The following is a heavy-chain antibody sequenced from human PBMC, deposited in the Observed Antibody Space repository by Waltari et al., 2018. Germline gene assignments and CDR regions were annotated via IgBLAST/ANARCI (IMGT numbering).Heavy chain of an antibody. Sequence: QVQLVESGGGVVQPGRSLRLSCTASEFTFSSYAMHWVRQAPGKGLEWVAVISYNERNIYYVDSVKGRFTISRDNSKKMLYLQMNSLIIEDTAVYDCARDYCDRTNCHGMDVWGQGTTVTVSS. V-gene: IGHV3-30*04. J-gene: IGHJ6*02. CDR1: EFTFSSYA. CDR3: ARDYCDRTNCHGMDV. D-gene: IGHD3-22*01. CDR2: ISYNERNI.